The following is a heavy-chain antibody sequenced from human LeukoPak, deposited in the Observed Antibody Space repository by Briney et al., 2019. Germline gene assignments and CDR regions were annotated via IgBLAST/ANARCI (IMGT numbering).Heavy chain of an antibody. J-gene: IGHJ4*02. Sequence: SEPLSLTCAVYGGSFSGYYWSWIRQPPGKGLEWIGEINHSGSTNYNPSLKSRVTISVDTSKNQFSLKLSSVTAADTAVYYCARSHCSSTSCYVRYWGQGTLVTVSS. CDR1: GGSFSGYY. CDR2: INHSGST. V-gene: IGHV4-34*01. CDR3: ARSHCSSTSCYVRY. D-gene: IGHD2-2*01.